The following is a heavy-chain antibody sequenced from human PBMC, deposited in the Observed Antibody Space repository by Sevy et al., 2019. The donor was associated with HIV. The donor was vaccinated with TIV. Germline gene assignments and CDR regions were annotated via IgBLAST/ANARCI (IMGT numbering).Heavy chain of an antibody. J-gene: IGHJ4*01. CDR2: INHSGST. CDR3: ARVYDAGPLIY. D-gene: IGHD3-22*01. Sequence: SETLSLTCTVYGGSFSADYWTWIRQPPGKGLEWIGEINHSGSTNYNPSLKSRVTISLDTSKNQFSLRLTSVTAADTTVFYCARVYDAGPLIYWGHGTLVTVSS. V-gene: IGHV4-34*01. CDR1: GGSFSADY.